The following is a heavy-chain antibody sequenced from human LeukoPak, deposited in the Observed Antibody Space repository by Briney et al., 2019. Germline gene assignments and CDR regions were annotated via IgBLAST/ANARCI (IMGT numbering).Heavy chain of an antibody. V-gene: IGHV1-2*02. CDR3: ARSGGRGV. Sequence: ASVKVSCKTSGYTFNTYGIAWVRQAPGQGLEWMGWINPNSGGTNYAQKFQGRVTMTRDTSISTAYMELSRLRSDDTAVYYCARSGGRGVWGQGTMVTVSS. CDR1: GYTFNTYG. D-gene: IGHD3-10*01. J-gene: IGHJ3*01. CDR2: INPNSGGT.